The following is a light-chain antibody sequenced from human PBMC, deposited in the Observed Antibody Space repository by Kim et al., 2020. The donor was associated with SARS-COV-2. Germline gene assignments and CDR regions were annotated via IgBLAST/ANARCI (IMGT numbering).Light chain of an antibody. CDR2: GAS. CDR3: QQAFT. Sequence: ALSLSPGERATLSCRASQSVSSSYLAWYQQKPGQAPRPLIYGASSRATGIPDRFSGSGSGTDFTLTISRLEPEDFAVYYCQQAFTFGPGTKVDIK. V-gene: IGKV3-20*01. J-gene: IGKJ3*01. CDR1: QSVSSSY.